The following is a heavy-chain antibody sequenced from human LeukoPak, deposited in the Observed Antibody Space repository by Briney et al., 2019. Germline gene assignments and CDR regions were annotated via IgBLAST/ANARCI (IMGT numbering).Heavy chain of an antibody. Sequence: GESLKISCKGSGYSFTSYWIGWVRQMPGKGLEWMGIIYPGGSDTRYSPSFQGQVTISADKSISTAYLQWSSLKASDTAMYYCARLGCSSTSCYQFIGMDVWGQGTTVTVSS. CDR1: GYSFTSYW. J-gene: IGHJ6*02. D-gene: IGHD2-2*01. CDR2: IYPGGSDT. CDR3: ARLGCSSTSCYQFIGMDV. V-gene: IGHV5-51*01.